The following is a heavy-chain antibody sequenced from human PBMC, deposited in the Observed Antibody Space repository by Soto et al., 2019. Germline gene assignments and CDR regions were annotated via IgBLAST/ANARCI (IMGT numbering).Heavy chain of an antibody. D-gene: IGHD2-15*01. J-gene: IGHJ4*02. V-gene: IGHV1-69*12. CDR3: ARRGGIVLVVAASSPYYFDY. Sequence: QVQLVQSGAEVKKPGSSVKVSCKASGGTFSSFAISWVRQAPGQGLEWMGAIIPIFGTIKYAQKFQGRVTITADESTSTAYMELSSLSSEDPAVYYCARRGGIVLVVAASSPYYFDYWGQGPLVTVSS. CDR1: GGTFSSFA. CDR2: IIPIFGTI.